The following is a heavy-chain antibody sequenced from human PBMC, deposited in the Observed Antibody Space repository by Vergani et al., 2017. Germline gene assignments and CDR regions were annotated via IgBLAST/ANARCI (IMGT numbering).Heavy chain of an antibody. Sequence: EVQLLESGGGLVQPGGSLRLSCAASGFTFSSYAMSWVRQVPGKGLEWVSGISGSGGNTYYANSVKGRFTISRDNSKNTLYLQMNSLRADDTAVYYCAKGVYGSSTSCYEGSGYYYGMGVWGQGTTVTFSS. J-gene: IGHJ6*02. D-gene: IGHD2-2*01. V-gene: IGHV3-23*01. CDR1: GFTFSSYA. CDR3: AKGVYGSSTSCYEGSGYYYGMGV. CDR2: ISGSGGNT.